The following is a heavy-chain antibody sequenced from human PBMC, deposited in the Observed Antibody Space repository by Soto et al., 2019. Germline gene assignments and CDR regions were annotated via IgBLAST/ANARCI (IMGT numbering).Heavy chain of an antibody. CDR3: ASSSTSLGMDV. CDR1: XXXXXXXXXX. V-gene: IGHV4-31*01. D-gene: IGHD2-2*01. Sequence: QVQLQESGPGLVKPSQTLSLTCXVXXXXXXXXXXXXXXIRQHPGRGLEWIGYIYYSGSTYYNPXXXXXXXXXXXXXXXXXXXXLXXVTXXXXXXXXXASSSTSLGMDVWGQGTTVTVSS. J-gene: IGHJ6*02. CDR2: IYYSGST.